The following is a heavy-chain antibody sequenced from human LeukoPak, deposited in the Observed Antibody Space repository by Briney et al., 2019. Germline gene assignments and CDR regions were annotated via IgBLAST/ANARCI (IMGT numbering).Heavy chain of an antibody. CDR3: ARGNGLYYDSSGYYQAD. D-gene: IGHD3-22*01. V-gene: IGHV3-74*01. J-gene: IGHJ4*02. Sequence: PGGSLRLSCAASGFTFSSYWMHWVRQAPGKGLVWVSRINSDGSSTSYADSVKGRFTISRDNAKNTLYLQMNSLRAEDTAVYYCARGNGLYYDSSGYYQADWGQGTLVTVSS. CDR1: GFTFSSYW. CDR2: INSDGSST.